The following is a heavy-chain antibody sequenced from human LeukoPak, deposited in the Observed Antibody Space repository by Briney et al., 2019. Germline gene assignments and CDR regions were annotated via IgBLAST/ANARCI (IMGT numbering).Heavy chain of an antibody. V-gene: IGHV4-59*12. D-gene: IGHD3-3*01. J-gene: IGHJ4*02. CDR2: IYYSGST. CDR1: GGSISSYY. Sequence: ASETLSLTCTVSGGSISSYYWSWIRQPPGKGLEWIGYIYYSGSTNYNPSLKSRVTISVDTSKNQFSLKLSSVTAADTAVYYCARGNFWSGYYTNWGQGTLVTVSS. CDR3: ARGNFWSGYYTN.